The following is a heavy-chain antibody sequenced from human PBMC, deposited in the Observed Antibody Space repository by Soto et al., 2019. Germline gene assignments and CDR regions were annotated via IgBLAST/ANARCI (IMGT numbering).Heavy chain of an antibody. Sequence: PGESLKISCKGSGYSFTSYWIGWVRQMPGKGLEWMGIIYPGDSDTRYSPSFQGQVTISADKSISTAYLQWSSLKASDTAMYYCARHPGYSSQMGYYYYGMDVWGQGTTVTVSS. CDR1: GYSFTSYW. J-gene: IGHJ6*02. V-gene: IGHV5-51*01. D-gene: IGHD6-13*01. CDR3: ARHPGYSSQMGYYYYGMDV. CDR2: IYPGDSDT.